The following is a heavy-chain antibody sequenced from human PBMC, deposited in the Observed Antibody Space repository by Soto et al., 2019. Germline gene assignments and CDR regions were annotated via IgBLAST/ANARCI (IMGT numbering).Heavy chain of an antibody. CDR3: ARDQGVVVTADKWFDP. CDR2: IFSSGST. V-gene: IGHV4-4*07. J-gene: IGHJ5*02. Sequence: SETLSLTCTVSGCSITDYALVWIRQPAGKGLEWIGRIFSSGSTNYNPSLKGRITMSLDTSKNQFSLKLNSATATDTAVYFCARDQGVVVTADKWFDPWGQGILVTVSS. D-gene: IGHD2-21*02. CDR1: GCSITDYA.